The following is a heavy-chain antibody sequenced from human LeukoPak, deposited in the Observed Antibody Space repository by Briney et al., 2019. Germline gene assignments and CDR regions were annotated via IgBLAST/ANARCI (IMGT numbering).Heavy chain of an antibody. V-gene: IGHV4-34*01. D-gene: IGHD6-19*01. Sequence: SETLSLTCAVYGGSFSGYYWSWIRQPPGKGLEWIGEINHSGSTNYNPSLKSRVTISVDTSKNQLSLKLNSVTAADTAVYDCARGFRYIGFAIAVPGTPYYFDYWGQGTLVTVSS. CDR1: GGSFSGYY. CDR3: ARGFRYIGFAIAVPGTPYYFDY. J-gene: IGHJ4*02. CDR2: INHSGST.